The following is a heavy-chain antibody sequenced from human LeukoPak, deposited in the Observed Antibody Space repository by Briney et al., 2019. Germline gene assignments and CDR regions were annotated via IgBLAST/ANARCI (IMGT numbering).Heavy chain of an antibody. Sequence: SETLSLTCTVSGGSISSSSYYWGWIRQPPGKGLEWIGSIYYSGSTYYNPSLKSRVTISVDTSKNQFSLKLSSVTAADTAVYYCARQSLALRYFDNWGQGTLVTVSS. J-gene: IGHJ4*02. CDR1: GGSISSSSYY. CDR3: ARQSLALRYFDN. V-gene: IGHV4-39*01. D-gene: IGHD3-9*01. CDR2: IYYSGST.